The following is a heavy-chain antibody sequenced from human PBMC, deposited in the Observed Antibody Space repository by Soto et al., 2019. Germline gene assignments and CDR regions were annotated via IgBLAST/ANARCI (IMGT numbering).Heavy chain of an antibody. D-gene: IGHD2-2*01. CDR1: GGTFSSYA. J-gene: IGHJ6*02. V-gene: IGHV1-69*01. CDR2: VIPIFGTA. Sequence: QVQLVQSGAEVKKPGSSVKVSCKAPGGTFSSYAISWVRQAPGQGLEWMGGVIPIFGTAKYAQKFQGRVTITADEFTSTGYMELRSLRSEDTAVYYCARSQGVSISLDISYYDSYGMDVWGQGTTVTVSS. CDR3: ARSQGVSISLDISYYDSYGMDV.